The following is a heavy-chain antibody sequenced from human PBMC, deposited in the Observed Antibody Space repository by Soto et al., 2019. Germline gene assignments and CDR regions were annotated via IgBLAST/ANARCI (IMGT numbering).Heavy chain of an antibody. Sequence: LRLSCAASGFTVSSNYMSWVRQAPGKGLEWVSVIYSGGSTYYADSVKGRFTISRHNSKNTLYLQMNSLRAEDTAVYYCARLTYCGGDCPRDAFDIWGQGTMVTVSS. CDR1: GFTVSSNY. J-gene: IGHJ3*02. CDR2: IYSGGST. V-gene: IGHV3-53*04. CDR3: ARLTYCGGDCPRDAFDI. D-gene: IGHD2-21*02.